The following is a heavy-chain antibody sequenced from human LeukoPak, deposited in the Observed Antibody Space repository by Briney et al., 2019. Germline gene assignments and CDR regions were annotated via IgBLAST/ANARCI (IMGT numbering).Heavy chain of an antibody. CDR2: INPNSGGT. CDR1: GYTFTGYY. D-gene: IGHD2-2*01. V-gene: IGHV1-2*02. Sequence: ASVKVSCKASGYTFTGYYMHWVRQAPGQGLEWMGWINPNSGGTNYAQKCQGRVTMTRDTSISTAYMELSRLRSDDTAVYYCARQLGYCSSTSCSHGMDVWGQGTTVTVSS. CDR3: ARQLGYCSSTSCSHGMDV. J-gene: IGHJ6*02.